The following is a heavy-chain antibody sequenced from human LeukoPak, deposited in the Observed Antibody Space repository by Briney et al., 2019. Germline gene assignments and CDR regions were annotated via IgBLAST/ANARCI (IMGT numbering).Heavy chain of an antibody. J-gene: IGHJ4*02. CDR1: GFTFSSYS. D-gene: IGHD1-26*01. Sequence: GGSLRLSCAASGFTFSSYSMNWVRQAPGKGLEWVSSISSSSSYIYYADSVKGRFTISRDNAKNSLYLRMKSLRAEDTAVYYCARVAHYYHLDQWGQGTLVTVSS. V-gene: IGHV3-21*01. CDR3: ARVAHYYHLDQ. CDR2: ISSSSSYI.